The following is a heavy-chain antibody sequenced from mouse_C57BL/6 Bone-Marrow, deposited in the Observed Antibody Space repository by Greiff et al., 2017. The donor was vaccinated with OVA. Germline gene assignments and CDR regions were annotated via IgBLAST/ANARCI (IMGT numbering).Heavy chain of an antibody. CDR1: GYTFTSYD. D-gene: IGHD1-1*01. Sequence: QVQLKESGPELVKPGASVKLSCKASGYTFTSYDINWVKQRPGQGLEWIGWIYPRDGSTKYNEKFKGKATLTVDTSSSTAYMELHSLTSEDSAVYFCARNLITTVVVDYFDYWGQGTTLTVSS. CDR3: ARNLITTVVVDYFDY. V-gene: IGHV1-85*01. CDR2: IYPRDGST. J-gene: IGHJ2*01.